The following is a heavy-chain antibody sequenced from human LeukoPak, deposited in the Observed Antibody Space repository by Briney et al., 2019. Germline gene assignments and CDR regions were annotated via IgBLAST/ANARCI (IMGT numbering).Heavy chain of an antibody. J-gene: IGHJ3*02. V-gene: IGHV1-24*01. CDR3: ARDHSGYSGSYYGAFDI. CDR1: GYTVTELS. CDR2: FHPEDGET. D-gene: IGHD1-26*01. Sequence: ASVKVSCKVSGYTVTELSMHWVRQSPGKGLEWMGGFHPEDGETIYAQKFQGRVTMTEDTSTDTAYMELSSLRSEDTAVYYCARDHSGYSGSYYGAFDIWGQGTMVTVSS.